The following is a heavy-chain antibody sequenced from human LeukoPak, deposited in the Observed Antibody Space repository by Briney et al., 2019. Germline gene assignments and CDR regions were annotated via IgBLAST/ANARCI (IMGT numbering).Heavy chain of an antibody. CDR1: GYTFTSYY. CDR3: ASRSGWYAPFDY. CDR2: MNPNSGNT. J-gene: IGHJ4*02. D-gene: IGHD6-19*01. V-gene: IGHV1-2*02. Sequence: ASVKVSCKASGYTFTSYYMHWVRQATGQGLEWMGWMNPNSGNTGYAQKFQGRVTMTRDTSISTAYMELSRLRSDDTAVYYCASRSGWYAPFDYWGQGTLVTVSS.